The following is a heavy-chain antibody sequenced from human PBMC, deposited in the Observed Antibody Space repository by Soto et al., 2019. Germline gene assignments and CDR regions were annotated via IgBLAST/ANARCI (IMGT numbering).Heavy chain of an antibody. CDR1: GFTFSTYP. V-gene: IGHV3-23*01. CDR2: ITSGGDGT. D-gene: IGHD2-15*01. Sequence: GGSLRLSCAASGFTFSTYPMNWVRQTPGKGLEWVSTITSGGDGTYYADSVKGRFTISRENSRSTLYLQMNSLRAEDTAMYYCTKSGGYCRGDICDPNWFVPWGPGTLFTVSS. CDR3: TKSGGYCRGDICDPNWFVP. J-gene: IGHJ5*02.